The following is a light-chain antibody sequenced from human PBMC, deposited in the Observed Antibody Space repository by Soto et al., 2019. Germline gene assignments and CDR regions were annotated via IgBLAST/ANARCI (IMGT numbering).Light chain of an antibody. CDR3: MQDRQTPLA. Sequence: IVMTQSPLSLPVTPGEPASISCRSSQSLLHSNGNNYLDWFLQKPGQPPQVLIYLGSNRTSGVPDRFSGSESCSDFTLKISRVEAVDVGNYCWMQDRQTPLAFGGGTKVEI. CDR1: QSLLHSNGNNY. CDR2: LGS. J-gene: IGKJ4*02. V-gene: IGKV2-28*01.